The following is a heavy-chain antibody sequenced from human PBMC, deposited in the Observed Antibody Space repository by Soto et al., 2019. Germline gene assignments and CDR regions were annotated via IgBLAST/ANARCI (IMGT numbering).Heavy chain of an antibody. CDR2: ITTTSTYK. D-gene: IGHD2-2*01. Sequence: GGSPRLSCVPSPPTFNNFPLHSFREAPGQGLQGLASITTTSTYKYYADSVKGRFSISRDNAKNSLYLELTNLRSEDTAVYYCAREKCSSTSCNHGMDVWGLGTTLTAYS. CDR3: AREKCSSTSCNHGMDV. V-gene: IGHV3-21*01. CDR1: PPTFNNFP. J-gene: IGHJ6*02.